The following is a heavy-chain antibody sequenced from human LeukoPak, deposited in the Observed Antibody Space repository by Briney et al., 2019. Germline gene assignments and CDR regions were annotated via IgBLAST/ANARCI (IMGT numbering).Heavy chain of an antibody. D-gene: IGHD1-26*01. Sequence: PGECLRLSCAASGFTFSTYGMHWVRQAPGKGLEWVAVVWYDGSNVQYVDSVKGRFTISRDNSKSTLYLQMNSLTAEDTAVYYCARGGYSGTYFFDYWGQGTPVTVSS. V-gene: IGHV3-33*01. CDR1: GFTFSTYG. CDR3: ARGGYSGTYFFDY. CDR2: VWYDGSNV. J-gene: IGHJ4*02.